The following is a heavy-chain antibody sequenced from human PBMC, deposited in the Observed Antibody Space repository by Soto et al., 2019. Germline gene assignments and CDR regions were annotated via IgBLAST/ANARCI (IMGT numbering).Heavy chain of an antibody. Sequence: ASVKVSCKASGYTFTSYAMHWVRQAPGQRLEWMGWINAGNGNTKYSQKFQGRVTITGDTSASTAYTELSSLRSEDTAVYYCARIGDSSSWWKDYYYYGMDVWGQGTTVTVSS. D-gene: IGHD6-13*01. J-gene: IGHJ6*02. V-gene: IGHV1-3*01. CDR1: GYTFTSYA. CDR2: INAGNGNT. CDR3: ARIGDSSSWWKDYYYYGMDV.